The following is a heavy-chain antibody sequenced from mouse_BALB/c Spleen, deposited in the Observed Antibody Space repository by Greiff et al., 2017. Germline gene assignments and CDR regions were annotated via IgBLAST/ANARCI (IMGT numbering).Heavy chain of an antibody. CDR2: ISYSGST. Sequence: DVKLVESGPGLVKPSQSLSLTCTVTGYSITSDYAWTWIRQFPGNKLEWMGYISYSGSTSYNPSLKSRISITRDTSKNQFFLQLNSVTTEDTATYYCARADGYYAWFAYWGQGTLVTVSA. J-gene: IGHJ3*01. V-gene: IGHV3-2*02. D-gene: IGHD2-3*01. CDR3: ARADGYYAWFAY. CDR1: GYSITSDYA.